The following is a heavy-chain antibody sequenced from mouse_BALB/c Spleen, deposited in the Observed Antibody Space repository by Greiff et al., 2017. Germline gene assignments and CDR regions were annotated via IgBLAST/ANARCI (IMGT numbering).Heavy chain of an antibody. Sequence: EVQLVESGPSLVKPSQTLSLTCSVTGDSITSGYWNWIRKFPGNKLEYMGYISYSGSTYYNPSLKSRISITRDTSKNQYYLQLNSVTTEDTATYYCARESSYYGSSYRPFAYWGQGTLVTVSA. V-gene: IGHV3-8*02. D-gene: IGHD1-1*01. CDR3: ARESSYYGSSYRPFAY. CDR1: GDSITSGY. CDR2: ISYSGST. J-gene: IGHJ3*01.